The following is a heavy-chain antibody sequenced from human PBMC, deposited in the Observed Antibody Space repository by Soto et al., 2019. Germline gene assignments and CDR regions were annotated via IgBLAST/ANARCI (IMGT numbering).Heavy chain of an antibody. D-gene: IGHD6-13*01. CDR1: GGSISSSSYY. CDR2: IYYSGST. CDR3: ARGGSSWDNWFDP. Sequence: SETLSLTCTVSGGSISSSSYYWGWIRQPPGKGLEWIGSIYYSGSTYYNPSLKSRVTISVDRSKNQFSLKLSPVTAADTAVYYCARGGSSWDNWFDPWGQGTLVTVSS. V-gene: IGHV4-39*07. J-gene: IGHJ5*02.